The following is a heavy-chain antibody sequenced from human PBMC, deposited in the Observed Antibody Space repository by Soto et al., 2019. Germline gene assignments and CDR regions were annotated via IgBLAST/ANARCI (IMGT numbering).Heavy chain of an antibody. D-gene: IGHD3-22*01. J-gene: IGHJ4*02. Sequence: SETLSLTCTVSGGSISSGGYSWSWIRQHPGKGLEWIGYIYYSGRTYCNPSLNSRVTISVDTSTNQFSLKLSSVTAADTAVYYCAGGYSSGYYPFDYWGQGTLVTVSS. CDR3: AGGYSSGYYPFDY. CDR1: GGSISSGGYS. V-gene: IGHV4-31*03. CDR2: IYYSGRT.